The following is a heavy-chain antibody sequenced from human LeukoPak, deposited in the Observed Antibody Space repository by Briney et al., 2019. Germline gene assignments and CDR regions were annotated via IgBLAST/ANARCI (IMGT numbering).Heavy chain of an antibody. CDR1: GFTFSSFG. D-gene: IGHD6-13*01. J-gene: IGHJ4*02. V-gene: IGHV3-30*02. Sequence: PGGSLRLSCAASGFTFSSFGMHWVRQAPGKGLEWVAFIRYDGSNKYYADSVKGRFTISRDNSKNTLYLQMNSLRAEDTAVYYCAKERGSWVPGSGWGQGTLVTVSS. CDR2: IRYDGSNK. CDR3: AKERGSWVPGSG.